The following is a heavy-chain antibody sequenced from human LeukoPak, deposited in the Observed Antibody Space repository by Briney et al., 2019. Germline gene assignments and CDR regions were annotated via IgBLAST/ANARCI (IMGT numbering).Heavy chain of an antibody. Sequence: SETLSLTCAVSGHSISTGYYWGWIRQPPGKGLEWIGSMSHNRGTYYNPSLKSRATISMDTSKNQISLRLTSVTAADTAVYYCASYYASGVSAYNYYGMDVWGKGTTVTVSS. CDR2: MSHNRGT. D-gene: IGHD3-10*01. CDR3: ASYYASGVSAYNYYGMDV. V-gene: IGHV4-38-2*01. J-gene: IGHJ6*04. CDR1: GHSISTGYY.